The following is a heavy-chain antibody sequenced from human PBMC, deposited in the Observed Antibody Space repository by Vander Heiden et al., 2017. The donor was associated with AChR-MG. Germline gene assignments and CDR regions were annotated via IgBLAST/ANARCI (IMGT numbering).Heavy chain of an antibody. J-gene: IGHJ6*02. Sequence: EVQLLESGGGWVQPGESLRLSCAAAGFTFSSYAMSWVRQAPGKGLEWVSAISGSGGSTYYADSVKGRFTISRDNSKNTLYLQVNSLRAEDTAVYYCAKDAGTGFGRGHFGMDVWGQGTTVTVSS. CDR2: ISGSGGST. CDR1: GFTFSSYA. V-gene: IGHV3-23*01. D-gene: IGHD6-13*01. CDR3: AKDAGTGFGRGHFGMDV.